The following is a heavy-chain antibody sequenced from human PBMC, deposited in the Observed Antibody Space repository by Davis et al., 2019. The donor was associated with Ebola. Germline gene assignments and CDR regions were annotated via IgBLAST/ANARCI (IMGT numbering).Heavy chain of an antibody. CDR3: ARDSTSARLRT. CDR2: INPDSGGT. V-gene: IGHV1-2*06. D-gene: IGHD2/OR15-2a*01. Sequence: AALVKVSCKASGYTFTEYYVHWVRQAPGQGLEWIGRINPDSGGTKYAQKFQGRVTMTWDTSISTAYMDLSRLRSDDTAFYYCARDSTSARLRTWGQGTLVTVS. CDR1: GYTFTEYY. J-gene: IGHJ5*02.